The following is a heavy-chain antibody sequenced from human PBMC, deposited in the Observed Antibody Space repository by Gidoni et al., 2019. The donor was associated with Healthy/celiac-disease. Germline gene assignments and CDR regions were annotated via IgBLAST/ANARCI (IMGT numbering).Heavy chain of an antibody. CDR3: ARDYGRLFDY. Sequence: VQVVESGGDLVQPGGSLRLSCVASGFTFSTFWMSWVRQAPGKGLEWVANIKEDGSDKFYLDSVKGRFTISRDNAKDSLYLQMNNLRAEDTAVYYCARDYGRLFDYCGQGTLVTVSS. J-gene: IGHJ4*02. V-gene: IGHV3-7*03. CDR2: IKEDGSDK. D-gene: IGHD3-16*01. CDR1: GFTFSTFW.